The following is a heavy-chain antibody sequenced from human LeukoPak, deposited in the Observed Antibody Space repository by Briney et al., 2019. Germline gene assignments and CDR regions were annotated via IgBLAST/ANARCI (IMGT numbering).Heavy chain of an antibody. CDR2: ISGSGGST. CDR3: AEKNAYSSGWSDY. D-gene: IGHD6-13*01. J-gene: IGHJ4*02. Sequence: GGSLRLSCAASGFTFSSHAMSWVRQAPGKGLEWVSGISGSGGSTYYADSVKGRFTISRDNSKNTLYLQMNSLRAEDTAVYYCAEKNAYSSGWSDYWGQGTLVTVSS. V-gene: IGHV3-23*01. CDR1: GFTFSSHA.